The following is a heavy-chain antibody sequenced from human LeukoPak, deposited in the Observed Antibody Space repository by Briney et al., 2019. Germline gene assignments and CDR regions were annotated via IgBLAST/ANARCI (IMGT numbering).Heavy chain of an antibody. Sequence: GESLKISCKGAGYSFTSYWIAWVRQMPGKGLEWMGIIYPGDSDTRYSPSFQGQVTISADKSISTAYLQWSSLKASDIAMYYCARRRSSSWSDYWGQGTLVTVSS. D-gene: IGHD6-13*01. CDR1: GYSFTSYW. V-gene: IGHV5-51*01. CDR3: ARRRSSSWSDY. J-gene: IGHJ4*02. CDR2: IYPGDSDT.